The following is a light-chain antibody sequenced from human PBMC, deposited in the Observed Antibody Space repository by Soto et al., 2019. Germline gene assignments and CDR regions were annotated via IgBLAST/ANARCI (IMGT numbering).Light chain of an antibody. CDR1: SSNIGRNT. J-gene: IGLJ1*01. V-gene: IGLV1-44*01. CDR2: SNN. CDR3: AGWDDSLNGYV. Sequence: QPVLTQPPSASGTPGQRVTISCSGSSSNIGRNTVNWYQHLPGTAPKLLIYSNNQRPSGVPDRFSGSKSGTSASLAISGLQSEDEADYYCAGWDDSLNGYVFGTATKLTVL.